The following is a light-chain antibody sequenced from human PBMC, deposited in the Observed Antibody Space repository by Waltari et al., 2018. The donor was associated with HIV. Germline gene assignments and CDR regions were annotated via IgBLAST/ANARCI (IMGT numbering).Light chain of an antibody. V-gene: IGLV2-14*01. CDR1: ARAICFSNF. Sequence: QSVLTQPASVSGSPGQSISISCTGTARAICFSNFVSWYQHLPGKAPRLIIYRGTARASGISSRFSASKSGNTASLSISGLQLEDEGDYYCTSYSYSHHFAFGGGTTLTVL. CDR3: TSYSYSHHFA. J-gene: IGLJ3*02. CDR2: RGT.